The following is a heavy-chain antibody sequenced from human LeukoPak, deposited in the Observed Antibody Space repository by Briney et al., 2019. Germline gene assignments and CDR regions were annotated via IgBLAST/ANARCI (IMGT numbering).Heavy chain of an antibody. CDR2: IYYSGST. Sequence: SETLSLTCTVSGGSISSSSYYWGWIRQPPGKGLEWIGSIYYSGSTYYNPSLKSRVTISVDTSKNQFSLKLSSVTAADTAVYYCARYSLRGIDYWGQGTLVTVSS. CDR3: ARYSLRGIDY. D-gene: IGHD4-17*01. J-gene: IGHJ4*02. CDR1: GGSISSSSYY. V-gene: IGHV4-39*01.